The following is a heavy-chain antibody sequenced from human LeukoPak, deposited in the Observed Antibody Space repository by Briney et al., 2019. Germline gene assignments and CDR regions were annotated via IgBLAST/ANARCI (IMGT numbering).Heavy chain of an antibody. D-gene: IGHD3-3*01. CDR3: ARDFPFGDLKRFDP. CDR1: GGTFSSYA. J-gene: IGHJ5*02. V-gene: IGHV1-69*05. CDR2: IIPIFGTA. Sequence: ASVKVSCKPSGGTFSSYAISWVRQAPGQGLEWMGGIIPIFGTANYAQKFQGRVTITTDESTSTAYMELSSLRSEDTAVYYCARDFPFGDLKRFDPWGQGTLVTVSS.